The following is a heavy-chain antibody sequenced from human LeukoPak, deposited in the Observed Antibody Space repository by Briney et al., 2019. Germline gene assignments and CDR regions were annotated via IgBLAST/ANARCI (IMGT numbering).Heavy chain of an antibody. CDR2: ISSSGSTI. CDR3: AELGITMIGGV. CDR1: GFIFSSYE. D-gene: IGHD3-10*02. Sequence: GGSLRLSCAASGFIFSSYEMSWVRQAPGKGLEWVSYISSSGSTIYYADSEKGRFTISRDNAKNSLYLQMNSLRAEDTAVYYCAELGITMIGGVWGKGTTVTISS. V-gene: IGHV3-48*03. J-gene: IGHJ6*04.